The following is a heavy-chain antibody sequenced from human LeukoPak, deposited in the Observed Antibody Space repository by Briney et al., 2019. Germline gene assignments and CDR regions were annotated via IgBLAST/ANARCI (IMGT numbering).Heavy chain of an antibody. V-gene: IGHV3-15*01. CDR2: IKSKTDGGTT. D-gene: IGHD2-15*01. J-gene: IGHJ4*02. Sequence: GGSLRLSCAASGFTFSNAWMSWVRQAPGKGPEWVGRIKSKTDGGTTDYAAPVKGRFTISRDDSKNTLYLQMNGLKTEDTAVYYCFGGGCSGGSCYYWGQGALVTVSS. CDR1: GFTFSNAW. CDR3: FGGGCSGGSCYY.